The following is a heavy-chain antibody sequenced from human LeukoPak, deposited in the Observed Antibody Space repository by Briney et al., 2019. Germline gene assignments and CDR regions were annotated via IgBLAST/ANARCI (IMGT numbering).Heavy chain of an antibody. CDR1: GFTFSDYH. CDR3: VRHLRYYYGSGTYFGYYFDS. J-gene: IGHJ4*02. V-gene: IGHV3-11*04. Sequence: PGGSLRLSCAVSGFTFSDYHMNWIRQAPGEGLQWISYIGIGDSPTQYADSVKGRFTISRDNAKNLLYLQMNSLRAEDTAVYYCVRHLRYYYGSGTYFGYYFDSWGQGTLVTVSS. D-gene: IGHD3-10*01. CDR2: IGIGDSPT.